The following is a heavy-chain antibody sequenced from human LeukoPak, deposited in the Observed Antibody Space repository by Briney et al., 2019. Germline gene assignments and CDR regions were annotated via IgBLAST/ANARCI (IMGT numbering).Heavy chain of an antibody. J-gene: IGHJ4*02. CDR1: GYTFTGYY. CDR2: INPKHGGT. V-gene: IGHV1-2*02. Sequence: ASVKVSCKASGYTFTGYYLHWVRQAPGPGLEWMGWINPKHGGTHYAQKFQDRVSMTRDTSSSTAYMELSRLRSDDTAIYYCARPEGGYYTDFHSWGQGTLVTVSS. D-gene: IGHD3-3*01. CDR3: ARPEGGYYTDFHS.